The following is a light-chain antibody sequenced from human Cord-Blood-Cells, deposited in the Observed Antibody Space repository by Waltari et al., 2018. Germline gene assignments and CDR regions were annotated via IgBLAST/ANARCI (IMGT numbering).Light chain of an antibody. CDR1: QSVSSY. Sequence: PGERATRSCRASQSVSSYLALYQQKPGQAPRLLIYDASNRATGIPARFSGSGSGTDFTLTISSLEPEDFAVYYCQQRSNWPPTFGQGTRLEIK. J-gene: IGKJ5*01. CDR2: DAS. CDR3: QQRSNWPPT. V-gene: IGKV3-11*01.